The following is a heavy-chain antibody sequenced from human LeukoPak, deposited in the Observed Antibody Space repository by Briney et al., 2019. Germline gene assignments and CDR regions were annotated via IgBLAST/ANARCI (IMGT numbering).Heavy chain of an antibody. Sequence: GSLRLSCAASGFTVSSNYMSWIRQPPGKGLEWIGEINHSGSTNYNPSLKSRVTISVDTSKNQFSLKLSSVTAADTAVYYCARRPRYCSGGSCYFFDYWGQGTLVTVSS. V-gene: IGHV4-34*01. CDR3: ARRPRYCSGGSCYFFDY. D-gene: IGHD2-15*01. J-gene: IGHJ4*02. CDR2: INHSGST. CDR1: GFTVSSNY.